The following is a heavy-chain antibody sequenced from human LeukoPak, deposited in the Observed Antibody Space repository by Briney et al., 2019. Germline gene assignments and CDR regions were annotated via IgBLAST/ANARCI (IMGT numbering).Heavy chain of an antibody. CDR3: ARALTFPDFYYYMDV. D-gene: IGHD2/OR15-2a*01. J-gene: IGHJ6*03. CDR2: INPSGRT. V-gene: IGHV4-34*01. CDR1: GVPFSGYY. Sequence: PSEPLSLTCFVSGVPFSGYYWTWIRPPPGKGFEWIGEINPSGRTNYNPSLKSRAMMSVDTSKSQFSLSLTSATAADTAVYYCARALTFPDFYYYMDVWGEGTAVTVFS.